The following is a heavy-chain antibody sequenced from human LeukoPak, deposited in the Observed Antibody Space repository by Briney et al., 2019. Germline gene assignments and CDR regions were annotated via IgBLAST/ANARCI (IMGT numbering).Heavy chain of an antibody. CDR1: GYTFTSYG. CDR2: ISAYNGNT. CDR3: ARTTTMIVVVDAFDI. Sequence: GASVKVSCKASGYTFTSYGISWVRQAPGQGLEWMGWISAYNGNTNYAQKLQGRVTMTTDTSTSTAYMELRSLRSDDTAVYYCARTTTMIVVVDAFDIWGQGTMVTVSS. D-gene: IGHD3-22*01. J-gene: IGHJ3*02. V-gene: IGHV1-18*01.